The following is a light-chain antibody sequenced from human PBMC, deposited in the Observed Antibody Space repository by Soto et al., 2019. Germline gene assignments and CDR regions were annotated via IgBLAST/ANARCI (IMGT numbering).Light chain of an antibody. CDR3: QQFVSSPLT. CDR2: AAS. CDR1: QSVNRNY. J-gene: IGKJ4*01. V-gene: IGKV3-20*01. Sequence: VLTQSPGTLSLSPGDRATPSCPASQSVNRNYLAWSQQKPGQAPRLLIYAASRRATGIPDRFSGRGSGTDFTRTSSRLEPEDFAVYYCQQFVSSPLTVGGGTKVDIK.